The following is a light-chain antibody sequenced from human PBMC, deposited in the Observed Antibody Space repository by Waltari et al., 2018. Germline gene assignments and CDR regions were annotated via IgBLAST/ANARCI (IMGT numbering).Light chain of an antibody. CDR3: QQYSSTPLT. CDR2: WAS. Sequence: DIVMTQSPDSLAVSLGERATINCKSSQSLLFHANNKNYLAWYQQRPGNPPNLLISWASTRESGVPDRFSGSGSGTDFTLTISSLQAEDVAVYYCQQYSSTPLTFGGGTKVEIK. J-gene: IGKJ4*01. V-gene: IGKV4-1*01. CDR1: QSLLFHANNKNY.